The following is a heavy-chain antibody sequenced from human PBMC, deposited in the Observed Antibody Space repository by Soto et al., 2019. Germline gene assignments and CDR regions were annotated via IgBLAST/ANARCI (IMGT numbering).Heavy chain of an antibody. J-gene: IGHJ6*02. D-gene: IGHD2-15*01. CDR1: GFTVRSNY. V-gene: IGHV3-53*04. Sequence: PGGSLRLSCAASGFTVRSNYMSWVRQAPGKGLEGVSVTYRGGSTYYADSVKGRFTNSRHNSKNTLYLQMNSLRAEDTAVYYCQRGAASFATQGCDYYGMYVCDQATTVPV. CDR3: QRGAASFATQGCDYYGMYV. CDR2: TYRGGST.